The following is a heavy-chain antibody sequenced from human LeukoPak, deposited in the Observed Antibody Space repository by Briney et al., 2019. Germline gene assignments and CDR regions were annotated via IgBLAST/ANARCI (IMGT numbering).Heavy chain of an antibody. D-gene: IGHD2-15*01. CDR1: GGSFSGYY. CDR2: INHSGST. CDR3: ARGAPHGYCSGGSCYSDY. Sequence: SETLSLTCAVSGGSFSGYYWSWIRQPPGKGLEWIGEINHSGSTNYNPSLKSRVTISVDTSKNKFSLKLSSVTAADTAVYYCARGAPHGYCSGGSCYSDYWGQGTLVTVSS. J-gene: IGHJ4*02. V-gene: IGHV4-34*01.